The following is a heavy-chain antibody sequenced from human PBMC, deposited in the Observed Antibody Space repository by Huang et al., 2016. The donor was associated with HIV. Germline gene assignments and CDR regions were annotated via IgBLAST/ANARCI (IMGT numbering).Heavy chain of an antibody. CDR1: GYTFTGYY. J-gene: IGHJ5*02. V-gene: IGHV1-2*02. Sequence: QVQLVQSGAEVKKPGASVKVSCKASGYTFTGYYMHWVRQAPGQGLEWVGGSNPNSGGTNYGQKFQGRGTMTRDTSTSTADMERSRLRSDDTAVYYCARGTGSSWYIGWFDPWGQGTLVTVSS. CDR3: ARGTGSSWYIGWFDP. D-gene: IGHD6-13*01. CDR2: SNPNSGGT.